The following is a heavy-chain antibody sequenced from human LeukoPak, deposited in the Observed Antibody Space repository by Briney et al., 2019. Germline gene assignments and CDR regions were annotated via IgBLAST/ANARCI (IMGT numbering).Heavy chain of an antibody. J-gene: IGHJ4*02. V-gene: IGHV1-69*05. CDR1: GGTFTSYA. CDR3: AISRDGYIVFDY. D-gene: IGHD5-24*01. Sequence: SVKVSCKASGGTFTSYAISWVRQAPGQGLEWMGRIIPIFGTANYAQKFQGRITIITDESTITAYMELSSLRSEDTAVYYCAISRDGYIVFDYWGQGTLVTVSS. CDR2: IIPIFGTA.